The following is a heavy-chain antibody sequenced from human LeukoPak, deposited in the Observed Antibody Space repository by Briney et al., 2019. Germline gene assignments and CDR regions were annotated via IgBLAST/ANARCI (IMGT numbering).Heavy chain of an antibody. V-gene: IGHV3-23*01. Sequence: PGGSLRLSCEASGFTFSAYAMTWVRQAPGKGLEWVSTISGPGDNTYYADSVKDRFTISRDNSKNTVYLQMNSLRAGDTALYYCAREATFSSGWYIDYWGQGTLVTVSS. J-gene: IGHJ4*02. CDR2: ISGPGDNT. D-gene: IGHD6-25*01. CDR1: GFTFSAYA. CDR3: AREATFSSGWYIDY.